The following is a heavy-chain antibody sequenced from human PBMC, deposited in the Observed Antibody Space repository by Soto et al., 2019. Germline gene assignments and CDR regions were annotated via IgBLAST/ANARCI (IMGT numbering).Heavy chain of an antibody. D-gene: IGHD3-9*01. Sequence: RESLKISCKGSGYSFTSYWIGWVRQMPGKGLEWMGIIYPGDSDTRYSPSFQGQVTIPADKSISTAYLQWSSLKASDTAMYYCARVYHDIAEGRRGAFDIWGQGKMVTVS. J-gene: IGHJ3*02. CDR3: ARVYHDIAEGRRGAFDI. V-gene: IGHV5-51*01. CDR1: GYSFTSYW. CDR2: IYPGDSDT.